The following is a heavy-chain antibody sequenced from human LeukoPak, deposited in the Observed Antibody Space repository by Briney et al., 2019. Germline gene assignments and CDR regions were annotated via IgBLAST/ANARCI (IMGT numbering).Heavy chain of an antibody. CDR3: ARSEVGGNAVDY. D-gene: IGHD4-23*01. V-gene: IGHV1-2*02. CDR1: GYTFTCYY. CDR2: INPNSGGT. J-gene: IGHJ4*02. Sequence: GASVKVSCKASGYTFTCYYMHWVRQAPGQGLEWMGWINPNSGGTNYAQKFQGRVTMTRDTSISTAYMELSRLRSDDTAVYYCARSEVGGNAVDYWGQGTLVTVSS.